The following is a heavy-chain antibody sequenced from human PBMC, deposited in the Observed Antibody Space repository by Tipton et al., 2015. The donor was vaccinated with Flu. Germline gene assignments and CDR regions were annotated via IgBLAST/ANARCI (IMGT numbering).Heavy chain of an antibody. Sequence: TLSLTCTVSGGSISSYYWSWIRQPPGKGLEWIGYTYYSGSTNYNPSLKSRVTISVDTSKNQFSLKLSSVTAADTAVYYCARDRHMATITSAHYFDYGMDVWGQGTTVTVSS. CDR1: GGSISSYY. D-gene: IGHD5-24*01. V-gene: IGHV4-59*01. CDR2: TYYSGST. J-gene: IGHJ6*02. CDR3: ARDRHMATITSAHYFDYGMDV.